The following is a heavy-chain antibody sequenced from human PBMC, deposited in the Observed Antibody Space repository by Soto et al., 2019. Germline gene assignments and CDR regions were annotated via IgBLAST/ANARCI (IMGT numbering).Heavy chain of an antibody. Sequence: GGSLRLSCAASEFTFSSYGMHWVRQAPGKGLEWVAVISYDGTNKYYADSVKGRFTISRDNSKNTLYLQMNSLRAEDTAVYYCAKDPGFTMTISLNFDYWGQGALVTVSS. CDR3: AKDPGFTMTISLNFDY. V-gene: IGHV3-30*18. D-gene: IGHD4-17*01. J-gene: IGHJ4*02. CDR1: EFTFSSYG. CDR2: ISYDGTNK.